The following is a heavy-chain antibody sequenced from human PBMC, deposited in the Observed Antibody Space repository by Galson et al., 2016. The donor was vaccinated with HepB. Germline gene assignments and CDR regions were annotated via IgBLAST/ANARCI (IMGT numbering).Heavy chain of an antibody. V-gene: IGHV4-34*01. CDR3: AREGYYGSGDH. J-gene: IGHJ4*02. D-gene: IGHD3-10*01. CDR1: GGSFSGYY. CDR2: INHSGST. Sequence: SETLSLTCAVYGGSFSGYYWSWIRQPPGKGLEWIGEINHSGSTNQKPSLKSRVTISVDTSKKQFFLKLSSVTAADTAVYYCAREGYYGSGDHWGQGTLVTVSS.